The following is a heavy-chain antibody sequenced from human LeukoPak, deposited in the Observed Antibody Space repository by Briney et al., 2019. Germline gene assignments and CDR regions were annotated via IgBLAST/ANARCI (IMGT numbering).Heavy chain of an antibody. CDR1: GGSISSSSYY. D-gene: IGHD5-18*01. J-gene: IGHJ6*02. V-gene: IGHV4-39*01. CDR2: IYYSGST. CDR3: ATNGGYSYGYRYYGMDV. Sequence: SETLSLTCTVSGGSISSSSYYWGWIRQPPGKGLEWIGSIYYSGSTYYNPSLKSRVTISVGTSKNQFSLKLSSVTAADTAVYYCATNGGYSYGYRYYGMDVWGQGTTVTVSS.